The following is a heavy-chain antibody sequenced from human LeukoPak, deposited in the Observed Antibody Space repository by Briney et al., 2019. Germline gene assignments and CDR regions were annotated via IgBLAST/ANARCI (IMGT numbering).Heavy chain of an antibody. J-gene: IGHJ4*02. CDR3: AKDSFVATTSYLDS. CDR2: IDWDGGIT. CDR1: GFTFEDFS. V-gene: IGHV3-43*01. Sequence: GGSRRLSCAASGFTFEDFSMHWVGKVPGKVLDWISLIDWDGGITYYADSVKGRFTVSRDNSKSSLYLHLNSLTPEDTAFYYCAKDSFVATTSYLDSWGQGTLVTVSS. D-gene: IGHD1-26*01.